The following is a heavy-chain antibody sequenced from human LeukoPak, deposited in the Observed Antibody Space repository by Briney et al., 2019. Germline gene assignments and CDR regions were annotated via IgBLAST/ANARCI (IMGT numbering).Heavy chain of an antibody. D-gene: IGHD6-6*01. J-gene: IGHJ4*02. CDR2: IYYSGST. Sequence: SETLSLTCTVSGGSISSSAYYWGWIRQPPGKGLEWIGSIYYSGSTYYNPSLKSRVTISVDTSKNQFSLKLSSVTAADTAVYYCARHSRYSSSSMDYWGQGTLVTVSS. V-gene: IGHV4-39*01. CDR1: GGSISSSAYY. CDR3: ARHSRYSSSSMDY.